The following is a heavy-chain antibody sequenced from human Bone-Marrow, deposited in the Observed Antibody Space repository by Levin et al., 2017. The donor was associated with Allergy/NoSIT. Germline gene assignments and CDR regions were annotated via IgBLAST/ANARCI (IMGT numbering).Heavy chain of an antibody. V-gene: IGHV3-74*01. CDR2: IKPDGSSA. Sequence: LSLTCAASGFTFSSSWMHWVRQVPGSGLLWVSRIKPDGSSADYADSVRGRFTNARDNAKNTLYLQMNILRAEDTAVYYCARGISGSYGLDVWGQGTTVTVSS. J-gene: IGHJ6*02. CDR1: GFTFSSSW. CDR3: ARGISGSYGLDV.